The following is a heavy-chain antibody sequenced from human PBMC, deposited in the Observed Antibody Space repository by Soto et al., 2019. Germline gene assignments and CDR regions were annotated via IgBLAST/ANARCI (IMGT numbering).Heavy chain of an antibody. CDR2: MNPNSGNT. D-gene: IGHD3-3*01. J-gene: IGHJ5*02. CDR3: AREDVLRFLEWPRGFEP. V-gene: IGHV1-8*01. CDR1: GYTFTSYD. Sequence: GASVKVSCKASGYTFTSYDINWVRQATGQGLEWMGWMNPNSGNTGYAQKFQGRVTMTRNTSISTAYMELSSLRSEDTAVYYCAREDVLRFLEWPRGFEPWGQGTLGTVSS.